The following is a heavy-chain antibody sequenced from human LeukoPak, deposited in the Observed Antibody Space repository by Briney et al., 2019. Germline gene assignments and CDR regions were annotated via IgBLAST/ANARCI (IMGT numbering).Heavy chain of an antibody. CDR3: ARWAVTSWFDP. J-gene: IGHJ5*02. V-gene: IGHV4-59*01. CDR1: GGSISSYY. Sequence: KPSETLSLTCTVSGGSISSYYWSWIRQPPGKGLEWLGYIYYSGSTNYNPSLKSRVTISVDTSKNQFSLKLSSVTAADTAVYYCARWAVTSWFDPWGQGTLVTVSS. CDR2: IYYSGST. D-gene: IGHD4-17*01.